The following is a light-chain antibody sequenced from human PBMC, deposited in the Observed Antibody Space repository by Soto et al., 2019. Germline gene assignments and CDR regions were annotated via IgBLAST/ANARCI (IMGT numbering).Light chain of an antibody. CDR2: EGT. CDR1: PSDVGTYNL. CDR3: CSYAGSSTSVV. Sequence: QSALTQPASVSGSPGQSITISFTETPSDVGTYNLVSWYQQHPGTAPKLIIYEGTKRPSGVSNRFSGSKSGNTASLTISGLQADDEADYYCCSYAGSSTSVVFGGGTKLTVL. J-gene: IGLJ3*02. V-gene: IGLV2-23*01.